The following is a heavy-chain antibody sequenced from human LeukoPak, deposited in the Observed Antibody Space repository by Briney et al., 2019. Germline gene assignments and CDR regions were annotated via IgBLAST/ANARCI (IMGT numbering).Heavy chain of an antibody. Sequence: SETLSLTCAVYGGSFSGYYWSWIRQPPGKGLEWIGEINHSGSTNYNPSLKSRVTISVDTSKNQFSLKLSSVTAADTAVYYCARELWFGEFDWGQGTLVTVSS. V-gene: IGHV4-34*01. CDR3: ARELWFGEFD. CDR2: INHSGST. CDR1: GGSFSGYY. D-gene: IGHD3-10*01. J-gene: IGHJ4*02.